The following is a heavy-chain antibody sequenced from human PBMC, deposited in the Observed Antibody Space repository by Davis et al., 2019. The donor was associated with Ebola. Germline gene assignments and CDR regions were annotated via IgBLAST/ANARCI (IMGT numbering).Heavy chain of an antibody. J-gene: IGHJ4*02. Sequence: SETLSLTCAVYGGSFSGYYWSWIRQPPGKGLEWIGEINHSGSTNYNPSLKSRVTISVDTSKNQFSLKLSSVTAADTAVYYCARDQQLVHGRRYFDYWGQGTLVTVSS. CDR2: INHSGST. D-gene: IGHD6-13*01. V-gene: IGHV4-34*01. CDR1: GGSFSGYY. CDR3: ARDQQLVHGRRYFDY.